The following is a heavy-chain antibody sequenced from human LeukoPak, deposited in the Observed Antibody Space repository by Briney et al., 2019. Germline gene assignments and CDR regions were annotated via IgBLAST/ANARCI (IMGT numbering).Heavy chain of an antibody. CDR1: GGSISSSSYY. J-gene: IGHJ3*02. D-gene: IGHD4-23*01. V-gene: IGHV4-39*07. CDR2: IYHSGST. CDR3: ARGGTTVVTRLPDAFDI. Sequence: SETLSLTCTVSGGSISSSSYYWGWIRQPPGKGLEWIGSIYHSGSTYYNPSLKSRVTISVDTSKNQFSLKLSSVTAADTAVYYCARGGTTVVTRLPDAFDIWGQATMVTVSS.